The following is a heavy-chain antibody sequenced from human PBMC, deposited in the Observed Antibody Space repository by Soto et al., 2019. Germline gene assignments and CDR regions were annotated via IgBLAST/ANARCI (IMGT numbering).Heavy chain of an antibody. CDR3: ARRVGYCSGGSCYYWFDP. J-gene: IGHJ5*02. D-gene: IGHD2-15*01. CDR1: GYTFTSYD. Sequence: EASVKVSCKASGYTFTSYDINWVRQATGQGLEWMGWMNPNSGNTGYAQKFQGRVTMTRNTSISTAYMELSSLRSEDTAVYYCARRVGYCSGGSCYYWFDPWGQGTLVTVSS. V-gene: IGHV1-8*01. CDR2: MNPNSGNT.